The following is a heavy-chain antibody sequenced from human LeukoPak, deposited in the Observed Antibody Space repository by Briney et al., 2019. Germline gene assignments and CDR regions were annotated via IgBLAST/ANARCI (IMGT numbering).Heavy chain of an antibody. CDR3: IVGATTFDY. D-gene: IGHD1-26*01. Sequence: GRSLRLSCAASGFTFSSYAMHWVRQAPGKGLEWVAVISYDGSNKYYADSVKGRFTISRDNSKNTLYLQMNSLRAEDTAVYYCIVGATTFDYWGQVTLVTVSS. CDR2: ISYDGSNK. CDR1: GFTFSSYA. J-gene: IGHJ4*02. V-gene: IGHV3-30-3*01.